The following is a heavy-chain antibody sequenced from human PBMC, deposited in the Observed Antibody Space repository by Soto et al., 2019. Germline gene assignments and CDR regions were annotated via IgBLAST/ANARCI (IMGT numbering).Heavy chain of an antibody. CDR3: ARHMNSSWYAFWYYYGMDV. Sequence: PSETLSLTCTVSGGSISSGDYYWSWIRQPPGKGLEWIGYIYYSGSTYYNPSLKSRVTISVDTSKNQFSLKLSSVTAADTAVYYCARHMNSSWYAFWYYYGMDVWGQGTTVTVSS. J-gene: IGHJ6*02. D-gene: IGHD6-13*01. V-gene: IGHV4-30-4*01. CDR1: GGSISSGDYY. CDR2: IYYSGST.